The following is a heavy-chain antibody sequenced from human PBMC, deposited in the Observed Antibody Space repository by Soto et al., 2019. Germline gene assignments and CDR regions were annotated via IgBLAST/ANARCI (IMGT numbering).Heavy chain of an antibody. D-gene: IGHD5-12*01. J-gene: IGHJ4*01. CDR1: GFTFSSYP. CDR2: IVASGGIT. Sequence: EVQLLESGGGLAQPGGSLRLSCAASGFTFSSYPMSWVRQAPGQGLEWVSGIVASGGITYYADSVKGRFTISRDNSKNTLYLQMTSLRAEDTAVYYCPNNSAATIRVGYDYWGHGTLVTVSS. V-gene: IGHV3-23*01. CDR3: PNNSAATIRVGYDY.